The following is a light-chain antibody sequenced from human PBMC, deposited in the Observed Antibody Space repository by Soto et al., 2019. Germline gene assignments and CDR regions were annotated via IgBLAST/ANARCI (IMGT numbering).Light chain of an antibody. J-gene: IGKJ5*01. CDR2: DAS. CDR1: QGVSSS. CDR3: QQRSNWPSIT. Sequence: ELVLTQSSATISLSPGARATLSWRASQGVSSSLAWYQQKPGQAPRLLIYDASNRATGIPARFSGSGPGTDFTLTISSLEPEDFAVYYCQQRSNWPSITGGQGTRRELK. V-gene: IGKV3D-11*01.